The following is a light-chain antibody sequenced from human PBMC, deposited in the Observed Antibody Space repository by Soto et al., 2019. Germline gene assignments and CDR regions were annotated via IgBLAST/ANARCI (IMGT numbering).Light chain of an antibody. CDR3: RSFTTSTSHV. V-gene: IGLV2-14*03. Sequence: QAVLTQPASVSGSPGQSIAISCTGTSRDVGSYNSVSWYQQYPGKAPKLMIHDVNNRPSGISARFSGSKSGNTASLTISGRQAEDEADSSCRSFTTSTSHVFATGTKVPVL. J-gene: IGLJ1*01. CDR2: DVN. CDR1: SRDVGSYNS.